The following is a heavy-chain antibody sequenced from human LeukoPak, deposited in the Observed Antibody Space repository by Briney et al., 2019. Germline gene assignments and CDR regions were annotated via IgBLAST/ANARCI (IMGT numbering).Heavy chain of an antibody. D-gene: IGHD3-22*01. Sequence: GGSLRLSCVASGFTFSIYAMSWVRQAPGKGLEWVSTISADGGSTYYADSVRGRFIISRDNSKNTLYLQMNSLRAEDTAVYYCARAHSRGPDAFDIWGQGTMVTVSS. V-gene: IGHV3-23*01. J-gene: IGHJ3*02. CDR1: GFTFSIYA. CDR2: ISADGGST. CDR3: ARAHSRGPDAFDI.